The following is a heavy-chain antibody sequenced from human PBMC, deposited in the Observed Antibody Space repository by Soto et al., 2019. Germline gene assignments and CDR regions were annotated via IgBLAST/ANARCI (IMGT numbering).Heavy chain of an antibody. Sequence: SVKVSCKASGGTFSSYAISWVRQAPGQGLEWMGGIIPIFGTANYAQKFQGRVTITADESTSTAYMELSSLRSEDTAVYYCARGRGIAAAGTYYYYYGMDAWGQGTTVTVSS. CDR3: ARGRGIAAAGTYYYYYGMDA. J-gene: IGHJ6*02. D-gene: IGHD6-13*01. V-gene: IGHV1-69*13. CDR1: GGTFSSYA. CDR2: IIPIFGTA.